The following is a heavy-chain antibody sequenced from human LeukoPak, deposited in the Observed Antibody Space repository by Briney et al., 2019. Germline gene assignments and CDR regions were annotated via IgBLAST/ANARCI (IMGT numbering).Heavy chain of an antibody. V-gene: IGHV4-34*01. CDR1: GGSFSGYY. Sequence: SETLSLTCAVYGGSFSGYYWSWIRQPPGKGLEWIGEINHSGSTNYNPSLKSRVTMSVDTSKNQFSLRLTSVTAADTAVYYCARGEDWFDPWGQGTLVSVSS. CDR2: INHSGST. J-gene: IGHJ5*02. CDR3: ARGEDWFDP.